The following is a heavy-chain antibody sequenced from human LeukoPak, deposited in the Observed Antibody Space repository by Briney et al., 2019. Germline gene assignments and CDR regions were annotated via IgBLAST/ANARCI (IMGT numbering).Heavy chain of an antibody. CDR1: GFTFNTYA. CDR3: AKVKSDSSFYYFDF. Sequence: GGSLRLSCAASGFTFNTYAMGWVRQAPGKGLEWVSSISSTSGSTYYADSVNGRFTISRDNSKNTVYLQMNSLRVEDSAIYYCAKVKSDSSFYYFDFWGQGTLVTVSS. CDR2: ISSTSGST. V-gene: IGHV3-23*05. J-gene: IGHJ4*02. D-gene: IGHD6-6*01.